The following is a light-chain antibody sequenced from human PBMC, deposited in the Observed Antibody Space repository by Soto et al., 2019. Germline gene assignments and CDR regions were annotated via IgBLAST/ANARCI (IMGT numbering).Light chain of an antibody. J-gene: IGLJ1*01. Sequence: QSALTQPASVSGSPGQSITISCTGTSSDVGRYNYVSWYQQHPGKAPKLMIYEVSNRPSGVSHRFSCSKSANTASLTISGLQAEDEADYYCSSYTTTSTQVFGTGTKLTVL. CDR1: SSDVGRYNY. CDR3: SSYTTTSTQV. V-gene: IGLV2-14*01. CDR2: EVS.